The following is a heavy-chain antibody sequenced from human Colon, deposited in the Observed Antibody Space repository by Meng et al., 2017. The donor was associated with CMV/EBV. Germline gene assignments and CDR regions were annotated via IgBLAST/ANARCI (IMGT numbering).Heavy chain of an antibody. V-gene: IGHV3-7*04. CDR1: GFTFSNYW. CDR3: ARGRCGTSCYTFDY. D-gene: IGHD2-2*02. CDR2: IKQDGSQK. Sequence: GESLKISCAVSGFTFSNYWMSWVRQAPGKGLEWVATIKQDGSQKYYVGSVEGRFTISRDNAKNSLYLQMNSLRVEDTAVYYCARGRCGTSCYTFDYWGQGTLVTVSS. J-gene: IGHJ4*02.